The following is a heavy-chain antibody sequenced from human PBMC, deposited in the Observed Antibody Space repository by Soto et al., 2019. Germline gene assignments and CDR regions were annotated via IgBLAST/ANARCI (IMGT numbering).Heavy chain of an antibody. D-gene: IGHD3-10*01. J-gene: IGHJ6*02. CDR1: GFSFSGYA. CDR2: ISGGGGST. Sequence: EVQVLESGGGLVQPGGSLRLSCAASGFSFSGYAMSWVRQAPGRGLEWLSAISGGGGSTYYADSVKGRFTISRDNSKNTLYLEMNSLRAEETALYYCAKVVGDGSGGFYYYYGMDVWGQGTTLTVSS. V-gene: IGHV3-23*01. CDR3: AKVVGDGSGGFYYYYGMDV.